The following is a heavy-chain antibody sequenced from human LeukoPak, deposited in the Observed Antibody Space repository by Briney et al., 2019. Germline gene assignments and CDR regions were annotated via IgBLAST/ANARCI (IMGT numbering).Heavy chain of an antibody. D-gene: IGHD1-14*01. CDR3: ARDCPTGGYGY. CDR2: IYYSGST. CDR1: GGSISSYY. Sequence: PSETLSLTCTVSGGSISSYYWSWIRQPPGKGLEWIGYIYYSGSTNYNPSLKSRVTISVDTSKNQFSLKLSSVTAADTAVYYCARDCPTGGYGYWGQGTLVTVSS. J-gene: IGHJ4*02. V-gene: IGHV4-59*01.